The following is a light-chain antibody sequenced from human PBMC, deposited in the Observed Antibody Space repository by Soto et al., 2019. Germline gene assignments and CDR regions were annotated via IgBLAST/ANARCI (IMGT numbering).Light chain of an antibody. CDR3: QQTCNTPQIT. V-gene: IGKV1-39*01. Sequence: IQITQSPSSLSASVGDRVTITCRGSQSISICLNWYQLKPGEAPNLLMYGASYLKSGVPTRFSGSGSGTDFTLTISSLQPQDFAIYYCQQTCNTPQITFGQGTRVEIK. J-gene: IGKJ5*01. CDR2: GAS. CDR1: QSISIC.